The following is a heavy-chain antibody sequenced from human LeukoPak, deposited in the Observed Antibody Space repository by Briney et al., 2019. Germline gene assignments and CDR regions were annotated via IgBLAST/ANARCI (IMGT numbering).Heavy chain of an antibody. V-gene: IGHV3-30-3*01. D-gene: IGHD2-2*01. CDR1: GFTFSSYA. Sequence: GGSLRLSCAASGFTFSSYAMHWVRXAPGKXLEWVAVISYDGSNKYYADSVKGRFTISRDHSKNTLYLQMNSLRAEDTAVYYCARDRTNMRYCSSTSCYGYYYYGMDVWGQGTTVTVSS. CDR2: ISYDGSNK. CDR3: ARDRTNMRYCSSTSCYGYYYYGMDV. J-gene: IGHJ6*02.